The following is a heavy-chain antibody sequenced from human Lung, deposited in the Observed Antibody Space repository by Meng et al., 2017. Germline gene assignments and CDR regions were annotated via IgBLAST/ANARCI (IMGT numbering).Heavy chain of an antibody. CDR2: ISVYNVNT. CDR1: GYPFTNYG. CDR3: ARSPYSSGWPNFDS. V-gene: IGHV1-18*01. D-gene: IGHD6-19*01. Sequence: QVHLVQSGAEVREPGASGKVSCKASGYPFTNYGISWVRQAPGQGLEWMGWISVYNVNTNYAQKFQGRVTMTTDTSTGTTYMELRSLRSDDTGVYYCARSPYSSGWPNFDSWGQGTLVTVSS. J-gene: IGHJ4*02.